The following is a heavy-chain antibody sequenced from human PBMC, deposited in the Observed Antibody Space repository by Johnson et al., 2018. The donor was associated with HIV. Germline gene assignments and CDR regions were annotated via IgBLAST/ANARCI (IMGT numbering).Heavy chain of an antibody. CDR1: GFTFSSYA. CDR2: ISYDGSNK. Sequence: QVQLVESGGGVVQPGRSLRLSCAASGFTFSSYAMHWVRQAPGKGLEWVAVISYDGSNKYYADSVKGRFTISRDNAKNSLYLQMNSLGAENTAVYYCARHWGNDAFDIWGQGTMVTVSS. V-gene: IGHV3-30-3*01. J-gene: IGHJ3*02. CDR3: ARHWGNDAFDI. D-gene: IGHD7-27*01.